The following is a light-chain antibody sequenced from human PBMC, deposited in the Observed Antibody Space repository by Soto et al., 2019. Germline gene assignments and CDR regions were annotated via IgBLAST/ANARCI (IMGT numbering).Light chain of an antibody. CDR1: QSVSSYY. V-gene: IGKV3-20*01. J-gene: IGKJ1*01. CDR2: AAS. CDR3: QQCGSSPWT. Sequence: DIVLTQSPGTLSLSPGERDTLSCRASQSVSSYYLAWYQQKPGQAPRLLIYAASSRATGITDRFSGGGSGTDFTLTISRLEPEDFAVYYCQQCGSSPWTVGPVTQVEIK.